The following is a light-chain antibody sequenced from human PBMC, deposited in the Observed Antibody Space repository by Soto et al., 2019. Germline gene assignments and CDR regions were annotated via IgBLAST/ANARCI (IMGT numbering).Light chain of an antibody. CDR3: SSYGGASTGV. J-gene: IGLJ1*01. CDR2: EVS. CDR1: GNDVGGYNY. Sequence: QSALTQPPSASGSPGQSVTISCTGTGNDVGGYNYVSWYQQHPGKAPKLMIHEVSKRPSGVPDRFSGSKSGNTASLTVSGLLTEDEADYYCSSYGGASTGVFGGGTKVTVL. V-gene: IGLV2-8*01.